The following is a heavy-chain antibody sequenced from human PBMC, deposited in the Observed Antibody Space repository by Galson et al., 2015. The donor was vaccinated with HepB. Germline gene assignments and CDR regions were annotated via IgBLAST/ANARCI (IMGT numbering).Heavy chain of an antibody. V-gene: IGHV3-20*04. Sequence: SLRLSCAASGFTFEDYAMSWVRQPPGKGLEWVSGIIWHGDSTGYADSVKGRFTISRDNANNSLYLQMNSLRAEDTALYYCARAGPRAANDYWGQGTLVTVSS. J-gene: IGHJ4*02. CDR2: IIWHGDST. CDR3: ARAGPRAANDY. D-gene: IGHD6-25*01. CDR1: GFTFEDYA.